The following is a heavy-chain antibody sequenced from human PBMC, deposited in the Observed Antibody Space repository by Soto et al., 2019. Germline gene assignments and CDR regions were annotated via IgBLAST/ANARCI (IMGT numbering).Heavy chain of an antibody. CDR3: ARGHCTRTSCTGGNFDY. Sequence: ASVKVSCKASGYTFTSYYMHWVRQAPGQGLEWMGIINPSGGSTSYVQKFQGRVTMTRDTSTSIVYMELSSLRSEDTAVYYCARGHCTRTSCTGGNFDYWGQGTLVTVSS. CDR2: INPSGGST. CDR1: GYTFTSYY. V-gene: IGHV1-46*01. J-gene: IGHJ4*02. D-gene: IGHD2-2*01.